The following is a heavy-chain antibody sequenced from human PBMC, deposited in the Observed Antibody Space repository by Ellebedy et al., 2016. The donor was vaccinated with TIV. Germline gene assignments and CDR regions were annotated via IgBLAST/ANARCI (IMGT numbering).Heavy chain of an antibody. J-gene: IGHJ5*02. V-gene: IGHV6-1*01. Sequence: SQTLSLTCAISGDSVSSNSADWNWIRQSPSGGLEWLGRTYYRSKWNNDYAVSVKSRITINPDTSNNQFSLQLNSVTPEDTAVDYCARGGDWVDPWGQGTLVTVSS. CDR3: ARGGDWVDP. CDR2: TYYRSKWNN. CDR1: GDSVSSNSAD.